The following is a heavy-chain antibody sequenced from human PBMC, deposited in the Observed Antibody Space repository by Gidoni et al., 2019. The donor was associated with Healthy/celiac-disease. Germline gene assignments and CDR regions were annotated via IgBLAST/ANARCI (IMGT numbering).Heavy chain of an antibody. CDR2: INPNRGGT. V-gene: IGHV1-2*02. Sequence: QVQLVQSGAEVKKPGASVKVSCQASGYTFTGYYMHWVRQAPGQGLEWKGWINPNRGGTNYAQKFQGRVTMTRDTSISTAYMERSRLRSDDTAVYYCARGGSTSLKDFDYWGQGTLVTVSS. D-gene: IGHD2-2*01. CDR3: ARGGSTSLKDFDY. CDR1: GYTFTGYY. J-gene: IGHJ4*02.